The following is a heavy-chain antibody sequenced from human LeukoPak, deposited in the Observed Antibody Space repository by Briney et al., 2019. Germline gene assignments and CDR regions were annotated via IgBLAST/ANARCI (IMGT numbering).Heavy chain of an antibody. J-gene: IGHJ4*02. CDR3: AKEYRDPYYYDSSGYSG. CDR1: GFTFDDYA. V-gene: IGHV3-9*01. D-gene: IGHD3-22*01. CDR2: ISWNSGSI. Sequence: GRSLRLSCAASGFTFDDYAMHWVRQAPGKGLEWVSGISWNSGSIGYADSVKGRFTISRDNAKNSLYLQMNSLRAEDTALYYCAKEYRDPYYYDSSGYSGWGQGTLVTVSS.